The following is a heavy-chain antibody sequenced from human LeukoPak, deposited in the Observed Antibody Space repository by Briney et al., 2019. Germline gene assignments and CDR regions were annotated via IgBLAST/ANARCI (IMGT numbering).Heavy chain of an antibody. D-gene: IGHD2-2*01. Sequence: SETLSLTCTVSGGSISSYYWSWIRQPPGKGLEWIGEINHSGSTNYNPSLKSRVTISVDTSKNQFSLKLSSVTAADTAVYYCARWGFGYCSSTSCYAGYYYYYMDVWGKGTTVTVSS. CDR3: ARWGFGYCSSTSCYAGYYYYYMDV. V-gene: IGHV4-34*01. J-gene: IGHJ6*03. CDR2: INHSGST. CDR1: GGSISSYY.